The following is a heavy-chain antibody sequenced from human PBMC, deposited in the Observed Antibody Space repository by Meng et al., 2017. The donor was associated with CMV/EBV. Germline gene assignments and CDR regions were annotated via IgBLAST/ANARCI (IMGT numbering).Heavy chain of an antibody. CDR1: GFTFSNAW. D-gene: IGHD2-2*03. CDR2: IKSKTDGGTT. Sequence: LSLTCAASGFTFSNAWMSWVRQAPGKGLEWVGRIKSKTDGGTTDYAAPVKGRFTISRDDSKNTLYLQMNSLKTEDTAVYYCTNPSPRRRGYCSSTSCPRWYGMDVWGQGTTVTVSS. CDR3: TNPSPRRRGYCSSTSCPRWYGMDV. V-gene: IGHV3-15*01. J-gene: IGHJ6*02.